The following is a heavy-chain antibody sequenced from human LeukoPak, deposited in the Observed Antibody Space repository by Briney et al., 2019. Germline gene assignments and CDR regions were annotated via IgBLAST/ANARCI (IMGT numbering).Heavy chain of an antibody. J-gene: IGHJ4*02. CDR3: ARHVLVVWVRGSDYFDS. CDR2: INHSGST. D-gene: IGHD3-10*01. CDR1: GGSFSGYY. Sequence: SETLSLTCAVYGGSFSGYYWSWIRQPPGKGLEWIGEINHSGSTNYNPSLKSRVTISVDTCKNQFSLKLSSVTAADTAVSYCARHVLVVWVRGSDYFDSWGQGTLVTVSS. V-gene: IGHV4-34*01.